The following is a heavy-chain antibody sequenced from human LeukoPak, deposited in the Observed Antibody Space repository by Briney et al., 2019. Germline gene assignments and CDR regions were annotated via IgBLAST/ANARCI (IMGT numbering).Heavy chain of an antibody. J-gene: IGHJ5*02. Sequence: GTSLRLSCAASGITFSSFGMHWVRQAPGKGLEWVAFIWYDGSNKFYADSVKGRFTISRDNSKNTLYLQMNSLRVEDTAVYYCARYGTETAGPFDPWGQGTLVTVSS. CDR2: IWYDGSNK. D-gene: IGHD1/OR15-1a*01. V-gene: IGHV3-33*01. CDR1: GITFSSFG. CDR3: ARYGTETAGPFDP.